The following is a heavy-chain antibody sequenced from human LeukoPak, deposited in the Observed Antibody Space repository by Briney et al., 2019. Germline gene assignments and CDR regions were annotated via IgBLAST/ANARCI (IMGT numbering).Heavy chain of an antibody. CDR3: AAGYSSSWRFDY. D-gene: IGHD6-13*01. CDR1: GFTFDDYT. J-gene: IGHJ4*02. CDR2: ITWDGGST. Sequence: PGGSLRLSCAASGFTFDDYTMHWVRQAPGKGLEWVSLITWDGGSTYYADSVKGRFTISRDNSKNTLYLQMNSLRAEDTAVYYCAAGYSSSWRFDYWGQGTLVTVSS. V-gene: IGHV3-43*01.